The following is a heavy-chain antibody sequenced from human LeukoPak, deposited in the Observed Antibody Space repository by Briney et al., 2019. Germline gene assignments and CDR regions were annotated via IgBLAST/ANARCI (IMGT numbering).Heavy chain of an antibody. CDR2: IYSGGST. CDR1: GFTVSSNY. V-gene: IGHV3-53*01. Sequence: PGGSLRLSCAASGFTVSSNYMSWVRQAPGKGLEWVSVIYSGGSTYYADSVKGRFTISRDNSKNTLYLQMNSLRAEDTAVYYCARDQARGSYLFDYWGQGTLVTVSS. CDR3: ARDQARGSYLFDY. J-gene: IGHJ4*02. D-gene: IGHD1-26*01.